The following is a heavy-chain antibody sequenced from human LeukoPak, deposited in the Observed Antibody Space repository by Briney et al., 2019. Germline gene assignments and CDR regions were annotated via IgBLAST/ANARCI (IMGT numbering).Heavy chain of an antibody. Sequence: SETLSLTCGVSGYSISSGYQWAWIRQSPGKGLEWIGSIYHSGSAHYNPSLKSRVTISVETSKNQFSLNMYSVTAADMAVYYCARDPRWLTPDCTSTSCYENYFDPWGQGTLVTVSS. J-gene: IGHJ5*02. D-gene: IGHD2-2*01. CDR3: ARDPRWLTPDCTSTSCYENYFDP. CDR2: IYHSGSA. CDR1: GYSISSGYQ. V-gene: IGHV4-38-2*02.